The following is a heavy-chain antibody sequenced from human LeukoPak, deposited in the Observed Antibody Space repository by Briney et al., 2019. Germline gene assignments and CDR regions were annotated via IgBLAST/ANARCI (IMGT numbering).Heavy chain of an antibody. D-gene: IGHD1-26*01. CDR2: IYSGGST. V-gene: IGHV3-53*01. J-gene: IGHJ4*02. Sequence: GGSLRLSCAASGFTVSSNYMSWVRQAPGKGLEWVSVIYSGGSTYYADSVKGRFTISRDNSKNTLYLQMNSLRAEDTAVYYCARESVSGRENYWGQGTLVTVSS. CDR1: GFTVSSNY. CDR3: ARESVSGRENY.